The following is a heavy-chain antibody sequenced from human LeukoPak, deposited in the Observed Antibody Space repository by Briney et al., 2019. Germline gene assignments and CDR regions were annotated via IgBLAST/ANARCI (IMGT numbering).Heavy chain of an antibody. CDR2: IRYDGSNK. D-gene: IGHD3-22*01. J-gene: IGHJ4*02. CDR3: ARGEFGYYDSSDTFDY. CDR1: GFTFSSYG. V-gene: IGHV3-30*02. Sequence: GGSLRLSCAASGFTFSSYGMHWVRQAPGKGLEWVAFIRYDGSNKYYADSVKGRFTISRDNAKNSLYLQMNSLRAEDTAVYYCARGEFGYYDSSDTFDYWGQGTLVTVSS.